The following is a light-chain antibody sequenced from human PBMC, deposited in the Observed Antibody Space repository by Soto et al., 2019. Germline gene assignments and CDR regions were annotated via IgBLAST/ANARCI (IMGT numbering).Light chain of an antibody. Sequence: LSQPPTVSGSRGQSYDISCTGNSTDLVSYNRVSWYQQPPGTAPKLIIYEARNRPSGVPDRFSGSKSGNTASLTISGLQAADEADYYCSLYTSENTYVFGTGTKVTV. CDR3: SLYTSENTYV. V-gene: IGLV2-18*01. CDR1: STDLVSYNR. CDR2: EAR. J-gene: IGLJ1*01.